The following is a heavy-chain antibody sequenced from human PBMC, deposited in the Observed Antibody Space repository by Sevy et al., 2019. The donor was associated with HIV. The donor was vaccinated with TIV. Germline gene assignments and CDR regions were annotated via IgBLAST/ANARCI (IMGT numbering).Heavy chain of an antibody. J-gene: IGHJ5*02. D-gene: IGHD2-2*01. CDR2: INESGIT. CDR1: DGSFSGYY. CDR3: ARSPPVVVVPGAPSWFDP. V-gene: IGHV4-34*01. Sequence: SETLSLTCAVHDGSFSGYYWNWIRQLPGKGLEWIGEINESGITYYNPSLKSRVTISVDTSKKQFSLKLNSVTAVDPAVYFGARSPPVVVVPGAPSWFDPWGQGTLVTVSS.